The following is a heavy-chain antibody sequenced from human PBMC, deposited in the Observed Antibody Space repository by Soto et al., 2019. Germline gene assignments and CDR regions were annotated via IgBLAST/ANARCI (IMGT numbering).Heavy chain of an antibody. J-gene: IGHJ3*02. D-gene: IGHD4-17*01. CDR3: ARELNTVTTRDAFYI. V-gene: IGHV3-33*01. CDR2: IWYDGNNK. CDR1: GFTISGYG. Sequence: QVHLAEAGGGVVQPGRSLTLSCAASGFTISGYGIHWVRQAPGKGLEWVAVIWYDGNNKYFADSVKGRFSIARDNSKNTLYLEMNGLRAEDTAVYYCARELNTVTTRDAFYIWGQGTMVAVSS.